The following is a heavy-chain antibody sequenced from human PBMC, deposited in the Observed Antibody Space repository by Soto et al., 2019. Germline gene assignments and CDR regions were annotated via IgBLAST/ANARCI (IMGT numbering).Heavy chain of an antibody. CDR2: IYNSGST. D-gene: IGHD3-10*01. V-gene: IGHV4-59*01. J-gene: IGHJ4*02. CDR1: GYSISSYH. CDR3: ARATVRGTWSLDF. Sequence: SETLSLTCTVSGYSISSYHWSWIRQPPGKGLEWIGYIYNSGSTNYNPSLKSRVTISLDTSKNQFSLKLSSLTAADTAVYYCARATVRGTWSLDFWGQGTLVTVSS.